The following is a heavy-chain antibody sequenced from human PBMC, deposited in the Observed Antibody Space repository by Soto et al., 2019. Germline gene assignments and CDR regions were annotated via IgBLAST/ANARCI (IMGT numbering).Heavy chain of an antibody. J-gene: IGHJ4*02. CDR1: GYTFTSDY. D-gene: IGHD6-13*01. V-gene: IGHV1-46*03. CDR3: ASFQRYSSSWSIPTY. CDR2: INPSGGST. Sequence: ASVKVSCKASGYTFTSDYMHWVRQAPGQGLEWMGIINPSGGSTSHAQKFQGRVTMTRDTSTSTVYMELSSLRSEDTAVYYCASFQRYSSSWSIPTYWGQGTLVTVS.